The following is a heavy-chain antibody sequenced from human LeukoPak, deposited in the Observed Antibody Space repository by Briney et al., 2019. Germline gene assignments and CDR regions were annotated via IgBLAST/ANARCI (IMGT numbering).Heavy chain of an antibody. D-gene: IGHD3-22*01. CDR2: IYSGGST. CDR1: GFIVSTNY. V-gene: IGHV3-53*01. CDR3: ARTVGYYYSVFDI. J-gene: IGHJ3*02. Sequence: GGSLRLSCAASGFIVSTNYMSWVRQAPGKGLEWVSVIYSGGSTYYADSVKGRFTISRDNSKNTLSLQMNSLRAEDTALYYCARTVGYYYSVFDIWGQGTMATVSS.